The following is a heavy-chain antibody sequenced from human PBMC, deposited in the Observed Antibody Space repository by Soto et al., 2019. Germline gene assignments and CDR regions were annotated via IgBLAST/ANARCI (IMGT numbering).Heavy chain of an antibody. CDR3: AKDMIVVVVAARYYGMDV. CDR2: ISYDGSNK. V-gene: IGHV3-30*18. CDR1: GFTFSSYG. Sequence: GGSLRLSCAASGFTFSSYGMHGVRQAPCKGLEWVAVISYDGSNKYYADSVKGRFTISRDNSKNTLYLQMNSLRAEDTAVYYCAKDMIVVVVAARYYGMDVWGQGTTVTVSS. J-gene: IGHJ6*02. D-gene: IGHD2-15*01.